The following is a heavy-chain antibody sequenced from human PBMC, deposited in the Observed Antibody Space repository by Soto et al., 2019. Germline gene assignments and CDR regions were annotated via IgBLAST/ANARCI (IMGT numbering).Heavy chain of an antibody. CDR3: AHRVLRTVFGLVTTTAIYFDF. V-gene: IGHV2-5*02. J-gene: IGHJ4*02. Sequence: QITLNESGPTVVRPTETLTLTCRFSGFSLTTSGVGVGWIRQSPGKAPEWLALIYWEDDKRYSASLKSRLTITKDTXXXXXXXXXXXXXXXXXXXXXXAHRVLRTVFGLVTTTAIYFDFWGQGTPVAVSS. D-gene: IGHD3-3*01. CDR2: IYWEDDK. CDR1: GFSLTTSGVG.